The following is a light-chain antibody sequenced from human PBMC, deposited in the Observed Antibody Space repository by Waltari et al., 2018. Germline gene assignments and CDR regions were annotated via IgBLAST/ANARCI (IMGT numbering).Light chain of an antibody. Sequence: QSVLTQPPSASETPGQRVTISCSGSSSNIGDNVVNWYQQLPGKAPKLLIYRNDQRPSGVPDRFSASKSGTSASLAISGLQPEDEADYYCAAWDDRMNGHWVFGGGTKVTVL. V-gene: IGLV1-44*01. CDR1: SSNIGDNV. CDR3: AAWDDRMNGHWV. CDR2: RND. J-gene: IGLJ3*02.